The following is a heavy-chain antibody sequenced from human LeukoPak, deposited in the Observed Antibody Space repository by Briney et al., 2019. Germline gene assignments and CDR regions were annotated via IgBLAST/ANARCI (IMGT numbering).Heavy chain of an antibody. D-gene: IGHD6-19*01. CDR2: IKQDESEK. CDR3: APFLGRTHNSGLSY. V-gene: IGHV3-7*01. J-gene: IGHJ4*02. CDR1: GLSFSTYW. Sequence: GGSLRLSCAASGLSFSTYWMTWVRQAPGRGLDWVANIKQDESEKYYVDSVKGRFTISRDNAKNSLYLQMNSLRAEDTAVYYCAPFLGRTHNSGLSYWGQGTLVTVSS.